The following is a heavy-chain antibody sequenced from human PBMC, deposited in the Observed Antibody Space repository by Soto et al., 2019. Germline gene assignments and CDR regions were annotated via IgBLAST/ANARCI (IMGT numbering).Heavy chain of an antibody. Sequence: QVQLQESGPGLVKPSQTLSLTCTVSAGSIGSGFYYWSWIRQHPGKGLEWIGYIYSRGNTYYNPSLKSRVTISLDTSDNQFALTLSSVTAADTAVYYCARGTYSFYMDVWGKGTTVTVSS. CDR3: ARGTYSFYMDV. CDR2: IYSRGNT. J-gene: IGHJ6*03. V-gene: IGHV4-31*03. CDR1: AGSIGSGFYY.